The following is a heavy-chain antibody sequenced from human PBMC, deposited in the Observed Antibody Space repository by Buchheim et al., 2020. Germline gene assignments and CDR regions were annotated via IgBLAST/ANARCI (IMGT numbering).Heavy chain of an antibody. V-gene: IGHV3-33*01. Sequence: QVQLVESGGGVVQPGRSLRLSCAASGFTFSSYGMHWVRQAPGKGLEWVAGIWYDGSNKYYADSVKGRFTISRDTSKKTLYLQMNSLRAEDTAVYYCARDQAARPNSAFDYWGQGTL. CDR3: ARDQAARPNSAFDY. J-gene: IGHJ4*02. CDR1: GFTFSSYG. D-gene: IGHD6-6*01. CDR2: IWYDGSNK.